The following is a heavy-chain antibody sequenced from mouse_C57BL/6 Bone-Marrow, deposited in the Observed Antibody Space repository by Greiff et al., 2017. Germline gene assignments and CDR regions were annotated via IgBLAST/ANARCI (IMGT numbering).Heavy chain of an antibody. Sequence: VQRVESGAELVRPGTSVKMSCKASGYTFTNYWIGWAKQRPGHGLEWIGDIYPGGGYTNYNEKFKGKATLTADKSSSTAYMQFSSLTSEDSAMYYCARGDGYYPFAYGSQGTLVTVSA. CDR1: GYTFTNYW. V-gene: IGHV1-63*01. CDR2: IYPGGGYT. J-gene: IGHJ3*01. D-gene: IGHD2-3*01. CDR3: ARGDGYYPFAY.